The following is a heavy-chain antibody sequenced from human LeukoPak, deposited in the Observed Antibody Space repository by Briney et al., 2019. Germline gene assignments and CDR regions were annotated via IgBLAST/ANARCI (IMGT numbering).Heavy chain of an antibody. D-gene: IGHD3-16*01. CDR3: ARTGGSSSEADY. CDR2: ISSSSSYI. V-gene: IGHV3-21*01. Sequence: NSGGSLRLSCAASGFTFSSYSMNWVRQAPGKGLEWVSSISSSSSYIYYADSVKGRFTISRDNAKNSLYLQMNSLRAEDTAVYYCARTGGSSSEADYWGQGTLVTVSS. J-gene: IGHJ4*02. CDR1: GFTFSSYS.